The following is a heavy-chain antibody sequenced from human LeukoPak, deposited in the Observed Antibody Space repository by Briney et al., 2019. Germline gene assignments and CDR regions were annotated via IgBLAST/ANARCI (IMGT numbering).Heavy chain of an antibody. Sequence: GGYLRLSCAASGFTFSSYGMHWVRQAPGKGLEWVAFIRYGGSNKYYADSVKGRFTISRDNSKNTLYLQMNSLRAEGTAVYYCAKGPCSSTSCYLGYWGQGTLVTVSS. J-gene: IGHJ4*02. CDR1: GFTFSSYG. V-gene: IGHV3-30*02. CDR3: AKGPCSSTSCYLGY. D-gene: IGHD2-2*01. CDR2: IRYGGSNK.